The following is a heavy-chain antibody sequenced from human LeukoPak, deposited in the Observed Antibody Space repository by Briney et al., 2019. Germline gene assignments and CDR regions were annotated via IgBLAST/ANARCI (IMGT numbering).Heavy chain of an antibody. V-gene: IGHV1-18*01. D-gene: IGHD5-24*01. Sequence: ASVKVSCKASGYTFTSYGISWVRQAPGQGLEWMGWISAYNGNTDYAQKLQGRVTMTTDTSTSTAYMELRSLRSDDTAVYYCARYGLEMATIYYFDYWGQGTLVTVSS. CDR1: GYTFTSYG. CDR3: ARYGLEMATIYYFDY. CDR2: ISAYNGNT. J-gene: IGHJ4*02.